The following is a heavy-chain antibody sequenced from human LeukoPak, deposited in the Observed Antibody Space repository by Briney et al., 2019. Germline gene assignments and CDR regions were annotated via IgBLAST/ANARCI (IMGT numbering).Heavy chain of an antibody. CDR1: GFTFSDYY. J-gene: IGHJ4*02. CDR3: ARVRGYYCSSTSRYTTMRYGYFDY. Sequence: GGSLRLSCAASGFTFSDYYMSWIRQAPGKGLEWVSYISSSGSTIYYADSVKGRFTISRDNAKNSLYLQMNSLRAEDTAVYYCARVRGYYCSSTSRYTTMRYGYFDYWGQGTLVTVSS. D-gene: IGHD2-2*02. CDR2: ISSSGSTI. V-gene: IGHV3-11*01.